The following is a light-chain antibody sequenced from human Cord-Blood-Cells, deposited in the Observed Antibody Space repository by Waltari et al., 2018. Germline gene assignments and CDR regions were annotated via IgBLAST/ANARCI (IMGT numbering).Light chain of an antibody. CDR2: TVS. J-gene: IGKJ1*01. V-gene: IGKV2-30*02. Sequence: DVVMTQSPLSLPVTLGQPASISCRSSQSLVHSDGNTYLTWFQQRPGQPPRGLIYTVSNLESGVPARFSGSGSGTDFTLKISRVEAEDVGVYYCMQSTHWLWTFGQGTKVEIK. CDR3: MQSTHWLWT. CDR1: QSLVHSDGNTY.